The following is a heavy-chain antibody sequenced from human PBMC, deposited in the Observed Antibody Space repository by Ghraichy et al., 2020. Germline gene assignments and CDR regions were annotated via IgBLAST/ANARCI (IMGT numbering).Heavy chain of an antibody. J-gene: IGHJ6*02. CDR1: GFTFSSYW. D-gene: IGHD2-2*01. CDR3: ARDGYRCSSTSCYFNGMDV. CDR2: INSDGSST. V-gene: IGHV3-74*01. Sequence: GGSLRLSCAASGFTFSSYWMHWVRQAPGKGLVWVSRINSDGSSTSYADSVKGRFTISRDNAKNTLYLQMNSLRAEDTAVYYCARDGYRCSSTSCYFNGMDVWGQGTTVTVSS.